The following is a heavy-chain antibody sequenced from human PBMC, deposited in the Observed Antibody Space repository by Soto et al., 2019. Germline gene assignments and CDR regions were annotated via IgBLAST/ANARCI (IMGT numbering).Heavy chain of an antibody. CDR1: GYIFTNYG. CDR2: ISGYNGYP. Sequence: QVQLVQSGAEVRKPGASVNVSCKTSGYIFTNYGVAWIRQAPGQGLELVAWISGYNGYPKHTQKFQGRVTVTTDTTTRTGYMELRNLRSYDTAVYYCARASAGALYDFWGQATRVTVSS. CDR3: ARASAGALYDF. D-gene: IGHD6-13*01. J-gene: IGHJ4*02. V-gene: IGHV1-18*01.